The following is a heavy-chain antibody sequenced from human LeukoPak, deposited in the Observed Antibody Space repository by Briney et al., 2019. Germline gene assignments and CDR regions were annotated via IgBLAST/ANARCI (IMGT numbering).Heavy chain of an antibody. CDR3: ARVPYVSGTFDY. V-gene: IGHV3-30-3*01. D-gene: IGHD3-10*01. CDR2: ISYDGSGD. CDR1: GFIFSSYV. J-gene: IGHJ4*02. Sequence: PGGSLRLSCAASGFIFSSYVIHWVRQAPGKGLEWVAVISYDGSGDYYTDSVKGRFTIYRDNSKNTLYLQMDSLRTEDTAVYYCARVPYVSGTFDYWGQGTLVTVSS.